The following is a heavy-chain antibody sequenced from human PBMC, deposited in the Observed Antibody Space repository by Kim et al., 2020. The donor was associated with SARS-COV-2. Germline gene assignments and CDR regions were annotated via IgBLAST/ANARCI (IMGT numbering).Heavy chain of an antibody. Sequence: SETLSLTCTVSGGSISSGGYYWSWIRQHPGKGLEWIGYIYYSGSTYYNPSLKSRVTISVDTSKNQFSLKLSSVTAADTAVYYCARDAYTMTPPRDGMDVWGQGTTVTVSS. D-gene: IGHD3-22*01. V-gene: IGHV4-31*03. CDR1: GGSISSGGYY. CDR2: IYYSGST. CDR3: ARDAYTMTPPRDGMDV. J-gene: IGHJ6*02.